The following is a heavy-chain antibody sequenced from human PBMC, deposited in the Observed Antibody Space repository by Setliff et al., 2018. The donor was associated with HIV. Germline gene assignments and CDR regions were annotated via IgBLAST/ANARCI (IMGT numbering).Heavy chain of an antibody. CDR3: ARSTVGAGASFP. Sequence: SETLSLTCTVSGDSINTHYWSWIRQPPGKGLEWIGCISHSGNTNFNPSLNSRVTISLDTSKNQFSLRLTSLTAADTAIYYCARSTVGAGASFPWGQGTVVTVSS. V-gene: IGHV4-59*11. CDR1: GDSINTHY. CDR2: ISHSGNT. D-gene: IGHD1-26*01. J-gene: IGHJ5*02.